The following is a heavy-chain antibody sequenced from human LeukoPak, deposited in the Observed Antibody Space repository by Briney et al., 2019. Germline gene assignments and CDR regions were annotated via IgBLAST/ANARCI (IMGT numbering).Heavy chain of an antibody. V-gene: IGHV3-72*01. CDR2: ARNRGNGYTT. CDR1: GFTFRDHY. D-gene: IGHD4/OR15-4a*01. J-gene: IGHJ4*02. CDR3: ARIMRVDYGTYYFDY. Sequence: GGSLRLSCAASGFTFRDHYIDWVRQAPGKGLEWVGRARNRGNGYTTQYAASVKGRFTFSRDDSENTVYLQMNSLKTGDTAVYFCARIMRVDYGTYYFDYWGQGTLVTVSS.